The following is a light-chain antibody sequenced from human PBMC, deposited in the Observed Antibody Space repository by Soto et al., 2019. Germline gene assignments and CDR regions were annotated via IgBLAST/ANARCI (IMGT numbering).Light chain of an antibody. Sequence: DVQMTQSPSSLSASVGDRVTITCRASQPISNYLNWYQQKAGEAPKVLIFGASSLQSGVPSKFSGSGYGTDFTLIINNLHPDDFVTYYCQQTHAVPLTFGQGTRLEIK. CDR1: QPISNY. J-gene: IGKJ5*01. V-gene: IGKV1-39*01. CDR3: QQTHAVPLT. CDR2: GAS.